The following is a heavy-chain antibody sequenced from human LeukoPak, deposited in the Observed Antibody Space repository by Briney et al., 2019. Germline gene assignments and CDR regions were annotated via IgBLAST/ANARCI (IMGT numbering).Heavy chain of an antibody. V-gene: IGHV3-74*01. CDR2: INSDGSST. CDR3: ARGRPYYYDSSGYHYFDY. CDR1: GFTFSSYW. Sequence: GGSLRLSCAASGFTFSSYWMHWVRQAPGKGLVWVSRINSDGSSTSYADSVKGRFTISRDNAKNTLYLQMNSLRAEDTAVYYCARGRPYYYDSSGYHYFDYWGQGTLVAVSS. J-gene: IGHJ4*02. D-gene: IGHD3-22*01.